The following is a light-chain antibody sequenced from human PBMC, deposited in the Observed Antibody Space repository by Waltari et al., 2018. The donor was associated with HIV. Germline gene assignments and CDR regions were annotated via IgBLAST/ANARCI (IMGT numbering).Light chain of an antibody. J-gene: IGKJ3*01. CDR3: QQVNTAFT. Sequence: DIQFTQFPSFLSASVGDRVTITCRAGQGISTYLAWYQQKPGKAPKLLIYAASTLQSGVPSRFSGSGSGTEFTLTISSLQPEDFATYYCQQVNTAFTFGPGTKVEIK. CDR2: AAS. V-gene: IGKV1-9*01. CDR1: QGISTY.